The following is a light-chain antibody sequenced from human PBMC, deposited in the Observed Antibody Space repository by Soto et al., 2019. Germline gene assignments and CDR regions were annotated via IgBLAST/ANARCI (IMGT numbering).Light chain of an antibody. CDR3: QQSYTTPSIT. CDR1: QTISSY. Sequence: DIQMTQCTSSLSASVGDRVTLTCRASQTISSYLNWYQQKPGKPPNLLIYAASSLQSGVPSRFSGSGSGTYFTLTISSLQPEDFATYYCQQSYTTPSITFGQGTRLEIK. J-gene: IGKJ5*01. V-gene: IGKV1-39*01. CDR2: AAS.